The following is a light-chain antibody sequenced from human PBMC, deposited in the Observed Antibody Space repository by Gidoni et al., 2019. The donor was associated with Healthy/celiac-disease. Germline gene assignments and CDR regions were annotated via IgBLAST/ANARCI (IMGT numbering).Light chain of an antibody. J-gene: IGKJ3*01. CDR3: QQYGSSPLT. CDR1: QSVSRSY. V-gene: IGKV3-20*01. Sequence: EIVLTQSPGTLSLSPGERATLSCRASQSVSRSYLAWYQQKPGQAPRLLIYGASSRATGIPARFRGSGSGPDFPLTISRLEPEDFAVYYCQQYGSSPLTFGPGTKVDIK. CDR2: GAS.